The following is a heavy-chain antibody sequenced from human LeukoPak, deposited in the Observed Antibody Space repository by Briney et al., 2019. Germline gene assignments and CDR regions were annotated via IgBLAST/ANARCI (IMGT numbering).Heavy chain of an antibody. V-gene: IGHV3-23*01. Sequence: GGSLRLSCAASGFTFSTYAMSWVRQAPGKGLEWVSGISGSTYYADSVKGRFTISRDNSKNTLYLQMNSLRAEDTAVYYCAKDFSTVTLGYFDSWGQGSLVTVSS. CDR2: ISGST. CDR1: GFTFSTYA. D-gene: IGHD4-17*01. CDR3: AKDFSTVTLGYFDS. J-gene: IGHJ4*02.